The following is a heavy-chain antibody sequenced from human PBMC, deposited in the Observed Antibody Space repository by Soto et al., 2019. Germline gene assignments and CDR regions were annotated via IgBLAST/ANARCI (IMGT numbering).Heavy chain of an antibody. V-gene: IGHV1-2*02. D-gene: IGHD3-10*01. Sequence: AASVKVSCKASGYTFTGYYMHWVRQAPGQGLEWMGWINPNSGGTNYAQKFQGRVTMTRDTSISTAYMELSRLRSDDTAVYYCARSPYYYGSGSYYRPSNWFDPWGQGTLVTVSS. CDR2: INPNSGGT. J-gene: IGHJ5*02. CDR3: ARSPYYYGSGSYYRPSNWFDP. CDR1: GYTFTGYY.